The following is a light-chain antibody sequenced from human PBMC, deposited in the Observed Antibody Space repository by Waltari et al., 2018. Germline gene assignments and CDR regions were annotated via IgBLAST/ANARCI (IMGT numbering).Light chain of an antibody. V-gene: IGKV1-5*03. CDR3: QQYNSYSRT. CDR1: QSIDSW. CDR2: KSS. Sequence: DIQMTQSPSTLSASVGDRVTITCRASQSIDSWLAWYQQKPGKAPKLLIYKSSSLESGVPSRFGGSGSGTEFTLTISSLQPDDFAAYYCQQYNSYSRTFGQGTKVEIK. J-gene: IGKJ1*01.